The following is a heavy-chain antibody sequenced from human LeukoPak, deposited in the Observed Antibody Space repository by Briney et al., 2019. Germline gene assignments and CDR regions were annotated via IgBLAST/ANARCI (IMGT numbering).Heavy chain of an antibody. Sequence: AGGSLRLSCAASGFTFSSYGMHWVRQAPGKGLEWVAFIRYDGSNKYYADSVKGRFTISRDNSKNTLYLQMNSLRAEDTAVYYCAKDRTVQLWFDYWGQGTLVTVSS. J-gene: IGHJ4*02. V-gene: IGHV3-30*02. D-gene: IGHD5-18*01. CDR3: AKDRTVQLWFDY. CDR2: IRYDGSNK. CDR1: GFTFSSYG.